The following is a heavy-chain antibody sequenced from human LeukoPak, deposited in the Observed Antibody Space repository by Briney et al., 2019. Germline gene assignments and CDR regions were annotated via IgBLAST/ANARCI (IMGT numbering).Heavy chain of an antibody. CDR2: IASDGDT. Sequence: GGSLRLSCAASGFTFGSYAMNWVRQAPGKGLEWVSSIASDGDTFYADSVTGRFTISRDNAKNTLYLQMNSLRAEDTAVYYCARGDTYYYDSSGYQTPVDVWGQGTTVTVSS. D-gene: IGHD3-22*01. CDR1: GFTFGSYA. CDR3: ARGDTYYYDSSGYQTPVDV. V-gene: IGHV3-74*01. J-gene: IGHJ6*02.